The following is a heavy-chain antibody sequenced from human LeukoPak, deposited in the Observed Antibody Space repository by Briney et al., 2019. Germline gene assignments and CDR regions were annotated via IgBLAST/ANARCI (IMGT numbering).Heavy chain of an antibody. J-gene: IGHJ4*02. D-gene: IGHD3-16*02. CDR3: AKDPFSRQRLGELSLYYFDS. V-gene: IGHV3-30*18. CDR1: GFTLSSYG. Sequence: PARSLRPSCAASGFTLSSYGMHWVRQAQGKGLGREAVISYDGSNTYYGNSVKGRFTISRDNSKNTLYVQMNRMRAEGMAVYYCAKDPFSRQRLGELSLYYFDSWGQGTLVTVSS. CDR2: ISYDGSNT.